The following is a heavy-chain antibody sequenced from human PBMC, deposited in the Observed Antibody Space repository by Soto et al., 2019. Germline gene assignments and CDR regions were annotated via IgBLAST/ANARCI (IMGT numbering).Heavy chain of an antibody. J-gene: IGHJ4*02. Sequence: GGSLRLSCATSGVTFSSYGMHWVRQAPGKGLEWVAVIWYDGSNKYYADSVKGRFTISRDNSKNTLYLQMNSLRAEDTAVYYCARDSLPNSVLAAIDYWGQGTLVTVSS. V-gene: IGHV3-33*01. D-gene: IGHD2-15*01. CDR1: GVTFSSYG. CDR2: IWYDGSNK. CDR3: ARDSLPNSVLAAIDY.